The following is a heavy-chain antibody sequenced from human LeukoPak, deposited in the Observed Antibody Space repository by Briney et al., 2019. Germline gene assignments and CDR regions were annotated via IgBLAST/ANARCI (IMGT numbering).Heavy chain of an antibody. CDR3: ARGGYSFDY. D-gene: IGHD5-18*01. J-gene: IGHJ4*02. V-gene: IGHV3-7*01. CDR2: LHADGVEQ. CDR1: GFSLSGYW. Sequence: GGSLRLSCAASGFSLSGYWMTWVRQAPGKGLEWVARLHADGVEQNYVDSVTGRFTMSRDNAKNSLDLQMNSLRVVDTAVYYCARGGYSFDYLGQGTLVAVSS.